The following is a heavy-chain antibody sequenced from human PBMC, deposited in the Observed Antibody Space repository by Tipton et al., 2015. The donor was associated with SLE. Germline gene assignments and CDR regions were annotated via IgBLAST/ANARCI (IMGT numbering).Heavy chain of an antibody. J-gene: IGHJ1*01. CDR1: GASISTEGYS. CDR2: IFHTGSA. Sequence: LRLSCVVSGASISTEGYSWSWIRQPPGKGLEWIGYIFHTGSAYYNPSLRSRLTISVDTSKNQFSLKLSSVTAADTAVYYCARDFGRDFWSGYFDWGQGTLVTVSS. CDR3: ARDFGRDFWSGYFD. D-gene: IGHD3-3*01. V-gene: IGHV4-30-2*02.